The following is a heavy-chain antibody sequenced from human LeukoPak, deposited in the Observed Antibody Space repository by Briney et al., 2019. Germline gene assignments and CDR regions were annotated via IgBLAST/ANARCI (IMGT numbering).Heavy chain of an antibody. V-gene: IGHV4-34*01. J-gene: IGHJ6*03. Sequence: SETLSLTCAVSGYSISSGYYWSWIRQPPGKGLEGSGEINHRGSTNYNPSLKSRVTISVDTSKNQFSLKLSSVTAADTAVYYCAREGCTNGVCYTNYYYYMDVWGKGTTVTVSS. CDR3: AREGCTNGVCYTNYYYYMDV. CDR2: INHRGST. D-gene: IGHD2-8*01. CDR1: GYSISSGYY.